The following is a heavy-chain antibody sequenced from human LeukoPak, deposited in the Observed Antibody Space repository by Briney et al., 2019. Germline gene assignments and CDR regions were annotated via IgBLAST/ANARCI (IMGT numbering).Heavy chain of an antibody. CDR1: GGSISSYY. CDR2: IYYSGST. CDR3: ARHSNYPTINWYFDL. V-gene: IGHV4-59*08. J-gene: IGHJ2*01. D-gene: IGHD4-4*01. Sequence: SETLSLTCTVSGGSISSYYWSWIRQPPGKGLEWIGYIYYSGSTNYNPSLKSRVTISVDTSKNQFSLKLSSVTAADTAVYYCARHSNYPTINWYFDLWGRGTLVTVSS.